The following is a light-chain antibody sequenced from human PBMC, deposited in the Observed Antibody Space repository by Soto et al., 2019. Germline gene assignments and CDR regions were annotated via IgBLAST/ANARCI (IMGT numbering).Light chain of an antibody. CDR2: DNS. CDR1: SSNVGNSD. Sequence: QSVLTQPPSVSAAPGQKVTISCSGSSSNVGNSDVSWYQQLPGAAPKVLIFDNSKRPSGFPDRFSGSKSGTSATLGITGLQTGDEAEYYCGTWDKSLSAVVFGGGTKVTVL. V-gene: IGLV1-51*01. J-gene: IGLJ2*01. CDR3: GTWDKSLSAVV.